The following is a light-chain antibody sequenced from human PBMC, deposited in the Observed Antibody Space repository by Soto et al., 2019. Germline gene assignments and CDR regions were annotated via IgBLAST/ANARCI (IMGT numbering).Light chain of an antibody. Sequence: QSALTQPASVSGSPGQSITISCTGTSSDVGGYNYVSWYQQHPGKAPKLMIYDVSNRHSGVSNRFSGSKSGNTASLTISGLQAEDEAEYYCSSYTSSSTGVFGGGTKLTVL. CDR3: SSYTSSSTGV. CDR1: SSDVGGYNY. J-gene: IGLJ3*02. CDR2: DVS. V-gene: IGLV2-14*01.